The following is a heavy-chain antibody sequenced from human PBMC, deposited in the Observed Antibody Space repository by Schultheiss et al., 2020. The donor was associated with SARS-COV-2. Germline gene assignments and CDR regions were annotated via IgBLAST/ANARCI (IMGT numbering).Heavy chain of an antibody. CDR2: IIPIFGTA. V-gene: IGHV1-69*13. D-gene: IGHD5/OR15-5a*01. Sequence: SVKVSCKASGGTFSSYAISWVRQAPGQGLEWMGGIIPIFGTANYAQKFQGRVTITADESTSTTYMELSSLRSEDTAIYYCARTAANIYDFLDYYGMDVWGQGTTVTVSS. CDR3: ARTAANIYDFLDYYGMDV. J-gene: IGHJ6*02. CDR1: GGTFSSYA.